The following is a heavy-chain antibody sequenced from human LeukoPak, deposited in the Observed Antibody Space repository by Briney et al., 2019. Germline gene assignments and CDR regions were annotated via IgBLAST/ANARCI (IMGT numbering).Heavy chain of an antibody. V-gene: IGHV4-59*01. J-gene: IGHJ5*02. D-gene: IGHD5-12*01. CDR2: IYYSGST. Sequence: SETLSLTCTVSGGSISSYYWGWIRQPPGKGLEWIGYIYYSGSTNYNPSLKSRVTISVDTSKNQFSLKLSSVTAADTAVYYCARASYSGYDVGWFDPWGQGTLVTVSS. CDR1: GGSISSYY. CDR3: ARASYSGYDVGWFDP.